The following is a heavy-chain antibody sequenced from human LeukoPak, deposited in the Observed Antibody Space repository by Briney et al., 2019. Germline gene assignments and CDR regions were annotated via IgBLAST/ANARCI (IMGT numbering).Heavy chain of an antibody. CDR3: ARGRPGAGYSSSWDYYYYGMDV. J-gene: IGHJ6*02. CDR2: IYHSGST. V-gene: IGHV4-4*02. Sequence: PSGTLSLTCAVSGGSISSSNWWSWVRQPPGKGLEWIGEIYHSGSTNYNPSLKSRVTISVDKSKNQFSLKLSSVTAADTAVYYCARGRPGAGYSSSWDYYYYGMDVWGQGTTVTVSS. D-gene: IGHD6-13*01. CDR1: GGSISSSNW.